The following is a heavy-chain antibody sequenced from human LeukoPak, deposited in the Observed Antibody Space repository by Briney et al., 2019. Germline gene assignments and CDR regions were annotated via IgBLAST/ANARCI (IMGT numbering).Heavy chain of an antibody. D-gene: IGHD6-13*01. V-gene: IGHV3-11*01. CDR1: GFTFSDYY. CDR3: ARARRWYTLFDY. J-gene: IGHJ4*02. Sequence: GGSLRLSCAASGFTFSDYYMSWIRQAPGKGLEWVSYISSSGSTIYYADSVKGRFTISRDNAEKSLYLQMSNLRAEDTAVYYCARARRWYTLFDYWGQGTLVTVSS. CDR2: ISSSGSTI.